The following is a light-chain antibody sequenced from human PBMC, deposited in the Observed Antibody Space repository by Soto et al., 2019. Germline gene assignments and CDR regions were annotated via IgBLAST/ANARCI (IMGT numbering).Light chain of an antibody. CDR3: QQYNNFWT. Sequence: EIVMTQSPATLSVSPGETATLSCRARQSVSSNLAWYQQKPGQAPRLLIYGASTRATGIPARFSGSGSGTEFTLTISSLQSEDFAVYYCQQYNNFWTFGQGTKVEIK. V-gene: IGKV3-15*01. CDR1: QSVSSN. CDR2: GAS. J-gene: IGKJ1*01.